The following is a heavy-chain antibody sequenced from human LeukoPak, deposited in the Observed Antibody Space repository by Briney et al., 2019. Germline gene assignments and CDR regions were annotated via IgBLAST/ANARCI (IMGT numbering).Heavy chain of an antibody. Sequence: SETLSLTCTVSGGSISSYYWSWIRQPPGKGLEWIGYIYHSGSTYYNPSLKSRITISVDRSKNQISLKLSSVTAADTAVYYCASAKRGYSYGYAQDYWGQGTLVTVSS. D-gene: IGHD5-18*01. CDR1: GGSISSYY. J-gene: IGHJ4*02. CDR3: ASAKRGYSYGYAQDY. V-gene: IGHV4-59*12. CDR2: IYHSGST.